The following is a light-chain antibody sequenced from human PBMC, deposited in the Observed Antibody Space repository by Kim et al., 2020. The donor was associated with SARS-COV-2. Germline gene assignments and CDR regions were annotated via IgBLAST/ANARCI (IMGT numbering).Light chain of an antibody. V-gene: IGKV3-15*01. Sequence: VSPGDRATLSCRASQSVSSNLAWYQQKPGQAPRLLISGASTRATGIPARFSGSGSGTEFTLTISSLQSEDFAVYYCQQYNNWPPVTFGQGTKLEIK. CDR2: GAS. CDR1: QSVSSN. J-gene: IGKJ2*01. CDR3: QQYNNWPPVT.